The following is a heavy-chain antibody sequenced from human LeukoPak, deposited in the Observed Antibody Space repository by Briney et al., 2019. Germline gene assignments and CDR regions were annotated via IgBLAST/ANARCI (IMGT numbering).Heavy chain of an antibody. V-gene: IGHV3-23*01. J-gene: IGHJ6*03. D-gene: IGHD5-12*01. Sequence: PGGSLRLSCAASGFTFSSYGMSWVRQAPGKGLEWVSAISGTGSRKYYTDSVRGQFSISRDNSKNTLYLQMNSLRAEDTAVYYCAKDIYSGYDYYMDVWGKGTTVTVSS. CDR1: GFTFSSYG. CDR2: ISGTGSRK. CDR3: AKDIYSGYDYYMDV.